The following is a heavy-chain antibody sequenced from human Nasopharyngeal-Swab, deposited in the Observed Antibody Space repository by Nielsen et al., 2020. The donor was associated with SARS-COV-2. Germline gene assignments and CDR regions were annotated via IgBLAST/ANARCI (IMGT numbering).Heavy chain of an antibody. CDR2: IIPIFGTA. V-gene: IGHV1-69*13. J-gene: IGHJ6*03. CDR1: GGTFSSYA. Sequence: SSVKVSCKASGGTFSSYAISWVRQAPGQGLEWMGGIIPIFGTANYAQKFQGRVTITADESTSTAYMELSSLRSEDTAVYYCARNPIVATITGYYYYYMDVWGKGTTVTVSS. CDR3: ARNPIVATITGYYYYYMDV. D-gene: IGHD5-12*01.